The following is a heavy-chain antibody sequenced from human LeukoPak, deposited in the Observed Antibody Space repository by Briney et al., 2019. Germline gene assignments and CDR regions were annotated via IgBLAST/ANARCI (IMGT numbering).Heavy chain of an antibody. CDR1: GFTFSYYS. CDR2: INSGSSYI. J-gene: IGHJ4*02. Sequence: PGGSLRLSCDASGFTFSYYSMNWVRQAPGKGLEWVSSINSGSSYIKYADSLKGRFTISRDNAKNSLYLQMNSLRAEDTAVYYCAGSLTTVTTSGFYYFNYWGQRTLVAVSS. D-gene: IGHD4-17*01. CDR3: AGSLTTVTTSGFYYFNY. V-gene: IGHV3-21*01.